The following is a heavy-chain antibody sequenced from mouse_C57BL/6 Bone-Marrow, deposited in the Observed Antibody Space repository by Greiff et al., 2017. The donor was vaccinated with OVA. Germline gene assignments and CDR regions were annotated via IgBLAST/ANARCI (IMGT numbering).Heavy chain of an antibody. V-gene: IGHV1-81*01. CDR3: ARDTTVVATKRYFDV. J-gene: IGHJ1*03. CDR1: GYTFTSYG. D-gene: IGHD1-1*01. Sequence: VQLQQSGAELARPGASVKLSCKASGYTFTSYGISWVKQRTGQGLEWIGEIYPRSGNTYYNEKFKGKATLTADKSSSTAYMELRSLTSEDSAVYFCARDTTVVATKRYFDVWGTGTTVTVSS. CDR2: IYPRSGNT.